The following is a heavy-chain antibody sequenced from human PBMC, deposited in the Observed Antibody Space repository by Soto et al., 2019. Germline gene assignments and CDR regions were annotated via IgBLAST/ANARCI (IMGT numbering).Heavy chain of an antibody. CDR1: GGSFSGYY. V-gene: IGHV4-34*01. D-gene: IGHD3-10*01. CDR3: ARGDGSGSYDGMYYGMDV. CDR2: INHSGST. Sequence: SETLSLTCAVYGGSFSGYYWSWIRQPPGKGLEWIGEINHSGSTNYNPSLKVQVTISVDTSKNQFSLKLSSVTAADTAVYYCARGDGSGSYDGMYYGMDVWGQGTTVTVAS. J-gene: IGHJ6*02.